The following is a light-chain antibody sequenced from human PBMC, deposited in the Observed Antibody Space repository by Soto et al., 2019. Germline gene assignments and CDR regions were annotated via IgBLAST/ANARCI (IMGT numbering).Light chain of an antibody. J-gene: IGKJ4*01. Sequence: DIVMTQSPAPLSVSPGERATLFCRASQSVRSNLAWYQQKPGQAPRLLIYGTSNRATGIPARFSGSGSGTGFTLTISSLEPEDFAVYYCQQHSSWPLTFGGGTKVDIK. V-gene: IGKV3-11*01. CDR1: QSVRSN. CDR3: QQHSSWPLT. CDR2: GTS.